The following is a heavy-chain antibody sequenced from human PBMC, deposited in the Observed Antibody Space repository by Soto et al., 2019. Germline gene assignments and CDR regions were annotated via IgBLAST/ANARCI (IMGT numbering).Heavy chain of an antibody. J-gene: IGHJ4*02. CDR2: ISGSGGST. CDR3: AKDVSGYSQFYFDY. Sequence: GGSLRLSCAAYGFTFSSYAMSWVRQAPGKGLEWVSAISGSGGSTYYADSVKGRFTISRDNSKNTLYLQMNSLRAEDTAVYYCAKDVSGYSQFYFDYWGQGTLVTVSS. D-gene: IGHD3-3*01. CDR1: GFTFSSYA. V-gene: IGHV3-23*01.